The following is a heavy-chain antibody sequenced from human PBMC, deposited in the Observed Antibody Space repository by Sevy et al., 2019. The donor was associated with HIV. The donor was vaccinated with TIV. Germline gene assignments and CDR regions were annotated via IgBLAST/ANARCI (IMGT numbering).Heavy chain of an antibody. CDR2: TYYRSKWYN. V-gene: IGHV6-1*01. Sequence: KQSQTLSLTCAISGDSVSSNSAACNWIRQSPSRGLEWLGRTYYRSKWYNDYAVSVKSRITINPDTPKNRFSLQLNSVTPEDTAVYYCARAIWVYYDFWSGYLKPDYYYYMDVWGKGTTVTVSS. CDR3: ARAIWVYYDFWSGYLKPDYYYYMDV. J-gene: IGHJ6*03. CDR1: GDSVSSNSAA. D-gene: IGHD3-3*01.